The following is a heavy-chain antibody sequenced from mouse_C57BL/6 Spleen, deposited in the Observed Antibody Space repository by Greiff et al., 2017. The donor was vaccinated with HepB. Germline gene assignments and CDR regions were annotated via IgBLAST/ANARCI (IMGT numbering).Heavy chain of an antibody. J-gene: IGHJ3*01. CDR3: ARGDYDVAWFAY. Sequence: ESGPGMVKPSQSLSLTCTVTGYSITSGYDWHWIRHFPGNKLEWMGYISYSGSTNYNPSLKSRISITHDTSKNHFFLKLNSVTTEDTATYYCARGDYDVAWFAYWGQGTLVTVSA. CDR1: GYSITSGYD. D-gene: IGHD2-4*01. V-gene: IGHV3-1*01. CDR2: ISYSGST.